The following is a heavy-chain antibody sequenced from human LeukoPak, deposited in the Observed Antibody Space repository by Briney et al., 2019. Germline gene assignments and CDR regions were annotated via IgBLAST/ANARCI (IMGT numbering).Heavy chain of an antibody. CDR2: IYHSGST. J-gene: IGHJ4*02. Sequence: SQNLSLNCAVSGGSISSGGYSWSWIRQPPGKGLEWIGYIYHSGSTYYNPSLKSRVTISVDRSKNQFSLKLSSVTAADTAVYYCASLERDGYNKGDYWGQGTLVTVSS. CDR3: ASLERDGYNKGDY. V-gene: IGHV4-30-2*01. CDR1: GGSISSGGYS. D-gene: IGHD5-24*01.